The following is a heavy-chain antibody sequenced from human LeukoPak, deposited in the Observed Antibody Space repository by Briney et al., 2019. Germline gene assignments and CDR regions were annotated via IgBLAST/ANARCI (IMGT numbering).Heavy chain of an antibody. CDR2: IKEDGSEK. CDR3: ARGGRISRFDP. CDR1: GFTFSNYW. J-gene: IGHJ5*02. V-gene: IGHV3-7*01. D-gene: IGHD2/OR15-2a*01. Sequence: GGSLRLSCAASGFTFSNYWMSWVRQAPGKGLEWVANIKEDGSEKYYVDSVKGRFTISRDNAKNSLYLQMNSLRAEDTAVYYCARGGRISRFDPWGQGTLVTVSS.